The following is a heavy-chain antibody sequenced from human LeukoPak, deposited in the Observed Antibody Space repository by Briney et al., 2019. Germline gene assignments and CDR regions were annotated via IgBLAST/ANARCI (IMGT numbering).Heavy chain of an antibody. CDR3: AKRRDSSGYHLDY. J-gene: IGHJ4*02. CDR2: ISGSGGST. D-gene: IGHD3-22*01. V-gene: IGHV3-23*01. Sequence: GGSLRLSCAASGFTFSSYAMSWVRQAPGKGLEWVSAISGSGGSTYYAGSVKGRFTISRDNSKNTLYLQMNSLRAEDTAVYYCAKRRDSSGYHLDYWGQGTLVTVSS. CDR1: GFTFSSYA.